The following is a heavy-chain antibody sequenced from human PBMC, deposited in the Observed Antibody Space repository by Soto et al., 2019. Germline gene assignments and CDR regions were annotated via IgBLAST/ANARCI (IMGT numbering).Heavy chain of an antibody. D-gene: IGHD2-15*01. CDR3: ARDHCSGASCKAGFDF. V-gene: IGHV3-21*02. CDR2: ISSGSNYI. Sequence: EMQLVESGGGLVNPGGSLGLSCAASGFTFSTYTMNWVRQAPGKGLEWVSSISSGSNYIYYADSVKGRLTISRDNAKYSLDLQMNSLRAEDTAVYYCARDHCSGASCKAGFDFWGQGTLVTVSS. J-gene: IGHJ4*02. CDR1: GFTFSTYT.